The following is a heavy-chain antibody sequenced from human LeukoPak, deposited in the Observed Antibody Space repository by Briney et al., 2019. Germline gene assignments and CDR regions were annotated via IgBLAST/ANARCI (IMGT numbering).Heavy chain of an antibody. Sequence: PGGSLRLSCAASGFTFSSYSMNWVRQAPGKGLEWVSYISSSSSTIYYADSVKGRFTISRDNAKNSLYLQMNSLRAEDTAVYYCASDYGGNSPDHWGQGTLVTVSS. CDR3: ASDYGGNSPDH. J-gene: IGHJ4*02. V-gene: IGHV3-48*01. CDR2: ISSSSSTI. D-gene: IGHD4-23*01. CDR1: GFTFSSYS.